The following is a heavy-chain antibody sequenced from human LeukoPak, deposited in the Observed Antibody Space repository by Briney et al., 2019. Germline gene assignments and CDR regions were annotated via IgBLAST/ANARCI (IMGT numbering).Heavy chain of an antibody. D-gene: IGHD4-17*01. CDR2: INHSGST. Sequence: SETLSLTCAVYGGSFSGYYWIWIRQPPGKGLEWIGEINHSGSTNHNPSLKSRVTISVDTSKNQFSLKLSSVTAADTAVYYCARDLYGDRDYWGQGTLVTVSS. V-gene: IGHV4-34*01. CDR1: GGSFSGYY. J-gene: IGHJ4*02. CDR3: ARDLYGDRDY.